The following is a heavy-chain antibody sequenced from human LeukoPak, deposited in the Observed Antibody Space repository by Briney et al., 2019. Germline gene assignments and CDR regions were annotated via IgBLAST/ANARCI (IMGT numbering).Heavy chain of an antibody. CDR2: IYYSGST. D-gene: IGHD3-10*01. J-gene: IGHJ4*02. V-gene: IGHV4-59*01. CDR3: AGGLLWFGELLR. Sequence: SETLPLTCTVSGGSISSYYWSWIRQPPGKGLEWIGYIYYSGSTNYNPSLKSRVTISVDTSKNQFSLKLSFVTAADTAVYYCAGGLLWFGELLRWGQGTLVTVSS. CDR1: GGSISSYY.